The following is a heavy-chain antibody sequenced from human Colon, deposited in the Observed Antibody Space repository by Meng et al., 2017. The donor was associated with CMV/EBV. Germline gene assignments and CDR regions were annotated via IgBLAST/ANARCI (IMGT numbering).Heavy chain of an antibody. CDR3: VREGFCTSASCSSPGLQGGAFDM. CDR2: IIPILGTT. CDR1: GYTFTGYK. V-gene: IGHV1-69*05. Sequence: SVKVSCKASGYTFTGYKIHWVRQAPGQGLEWMGEIIPILGTTKYAPKFQDRVTITTDESTYTVYMDLTSLTSEDTAVYYCVREGFCTSASCSSPGLQGGAFDMWGQGTLVTVSS. D-gene: IGHD2-2*01. J-gene: IGHJ3*02.